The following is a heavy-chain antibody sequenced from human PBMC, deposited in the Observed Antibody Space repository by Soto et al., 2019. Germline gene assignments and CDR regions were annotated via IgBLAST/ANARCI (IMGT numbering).Heavy chain of an antibody. CDR3: ARGNARVVTRFDY. D-gene: IGHD4-4*01. CDR2: IYYSGST. V-gene: IGHV4-30-4*01. Sequence: SETLSLTCTVSGGSMSSGDYYWSWIRQPPGKGLEWIGYIYYSGSTYYNPSLKSRVTISVDTSKNQFSLKLSSVTAADTAVYYCARGNARVVTRFDYSGQGTLVTVSS. J-gene: IGHJ4*02. CDR1: GGSMSSGDYY.